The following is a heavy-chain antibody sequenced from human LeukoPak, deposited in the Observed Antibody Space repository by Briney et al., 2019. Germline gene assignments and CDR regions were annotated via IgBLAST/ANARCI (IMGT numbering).Heavy chain of an antibody. J-gene: IGHJ4*02. V-gene: IGHV3-74*01. CDR1: GFTISSLW. CDR3: ARGAYSFDY. CDR2: INSDSTST. Sequence: GGSLRLSCAASGFTISSLWMHWVRHAPGKGLVWVARINSDSTSTSYVDSVKGRFTISRDNAKNTVYLQMSSLRADDTAIYYCARGAYSFDYWGQGILVTVSS. D-gene: IGHD4-11*01.